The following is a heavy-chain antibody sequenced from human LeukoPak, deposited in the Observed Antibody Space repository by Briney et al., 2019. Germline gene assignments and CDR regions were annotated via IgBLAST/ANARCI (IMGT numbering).Heavy chain of an antibody. CDR3: ARGRYFYSGSYLGFDP. D-gene: IGHD1-26*01. CDR2: IYYSGST. J-gene: IGHJ5*02. Sequence: SETLSLTCTVSGGSISSYYWSWIRQPPGKGLEWIGYIYYSGSTNYNPSLKSRVTMSVDTSKNQFSLKLSSVTAADTAVYYCARGRYFYSGSYLGFDPWGQGTLVTVSS. CDR1: GGSISSYY. V-gene: IGHV4-59*12.